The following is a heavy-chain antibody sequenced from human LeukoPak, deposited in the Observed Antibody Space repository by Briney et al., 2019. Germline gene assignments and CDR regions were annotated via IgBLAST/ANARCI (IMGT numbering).Heavy chain of an antibody. J-gene: IGHJ4*02. CDR3: ARARGYDSSGYSEAYFEY. Sequence: ASVKVSCKASGYTFTTYGISWVRQAPGQGLEWMGWISAYNGNTNYAQKLQGRATMTTDTSTSTAYMELRSLTSDDTAVYYRARARGYDSSGYSEAYFEYWGQGTLVTVSS. D-gene: IGHD3-22*01. CDR2: ISAYNGNT. CDR1: GYTFTTYG. V-gene: IGHV1-18*01.